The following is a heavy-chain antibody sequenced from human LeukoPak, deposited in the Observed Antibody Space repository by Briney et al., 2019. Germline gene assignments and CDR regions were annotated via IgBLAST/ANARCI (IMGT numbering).Heavy chain of an antibody. V-gene: IGHV1-8*01. CDR1: GYTFTSYD. CDR2: VNPNSGNT. J-gene: IGHJ5*02. Sequence: ASVKVSCKASGYTFTSYDINWVRQATGQGLEWMGWVNPNSGNTGYAQKFQGRVTMTRNTSISTAYMELSSLRSEDTAVYYCARGGELLGDNWFDPWGQGTLVTVSS. CDR3: ARGGELLGDNWFDP. D-gene: IGHD3-16*01.